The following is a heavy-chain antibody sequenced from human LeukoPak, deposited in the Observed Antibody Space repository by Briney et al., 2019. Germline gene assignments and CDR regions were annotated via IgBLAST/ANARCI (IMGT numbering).Heavy chain of an antibody. CDR1: GGSFSGYY. CDR2: INHSGST. D-gene: IGHD3-3*01. J-gene: IGHJ4*02. V-gene: IGHV4-34*01. Sequence: PSETLSLTCAVYGGSFSGYYWSWIRQPPGKGLEWIGEINHSGSTNYNPSLKSRVTISVDTSKNQFSLKLSSVTAADTAVYYCARSSFWSGTRYYFEYWGQGTLVTVSS. CDR3: ARSSFWSGTRYYFEY.